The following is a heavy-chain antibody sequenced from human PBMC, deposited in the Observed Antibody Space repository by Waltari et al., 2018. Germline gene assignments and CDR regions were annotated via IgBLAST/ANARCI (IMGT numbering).Heavy chain of an antibody. V-gene: IGHV3-21*02. CDR2: ISSKNTFI. CDR1: GFLFSDYN. D-gene: IGHD3-10*01. J-gene: IGHJ5*02. Sequence: EVQLVEFGGDLVKPGGSLRLACTGSGFLFSDYNFHWPRQAPGKGREWVSSISSKNTFIYYADSVRGRFASSRDNAKNSLFLQMDSLRIEDTAIYYCARDTIFYGSGSYDPWGQGTLVTVSS. CDR3: ARDTIFYGSGSYDP.